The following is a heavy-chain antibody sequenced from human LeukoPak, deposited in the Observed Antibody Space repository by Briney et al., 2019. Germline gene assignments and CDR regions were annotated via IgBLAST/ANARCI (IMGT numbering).Heavy chain of an antibody. Sequence: PGGSLRLSCAASGLTFSTYGMHWVRQAPGKGLEWVAFIRYDGSNKYYAGSVKGRFTISRDNSKNTLYLQMNSLRAEDTAVYYCAKDRYSDYWGQGTLVTVSS. CDR2: IRYDGSNK. CDR1: GLTFSTYG. J-gene: IGHJ4*02. V-gene: IGHV3-30*02. CDR3: AKDRYSDY.